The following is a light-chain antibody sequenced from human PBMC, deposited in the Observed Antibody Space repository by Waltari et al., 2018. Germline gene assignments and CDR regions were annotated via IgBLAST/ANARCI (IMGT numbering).Light chain of an antibody. V-gene: IGKV1-5*03. CDR2: KAS. Sequence: DIQMTQSPSTLSASVGDRVTIPCRASQSIDIWLAWYQHKPGNAPKLLISKASNLESEAPSRFSGSGSGTEFTLTISSLQPDDSATFYCQHYSHYPPTFGGGTKVEIK. J-gene: IGKJ4*01. CDR1: QSIDIW. CDR3: QHYSHYPPT.